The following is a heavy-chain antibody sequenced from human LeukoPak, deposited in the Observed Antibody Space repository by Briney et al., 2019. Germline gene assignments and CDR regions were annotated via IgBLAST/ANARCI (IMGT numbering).Heavy chain of an antibody. CDR2: IRSDGNNK. D-gene: IGHD6-13*01. V-gene: IGHV3-30*02. CDR3: ARVGYSSSWSPSDY. Sequence: PGGSLRLSCAASGFTFSNYAIHWVRQAPGKGLEWVAFIRSDGNNKYYADSVKGRFTISRDNSKNTLYLQMNSLRAEDTAVYYCARVGYSSSWSPSDYWGQGALVTVSS. J-gene: IGHJ4*02. CDR1: GFTFSNYA.